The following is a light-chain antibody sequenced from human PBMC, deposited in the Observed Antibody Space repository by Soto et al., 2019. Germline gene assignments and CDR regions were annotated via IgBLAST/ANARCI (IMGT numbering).Light chain of an antibody. Sequence: DIQMTQSPSSVSASVGDRVTITCRASQDILSWLAWYQQKPGEAPRLLIYASSNLQSGVPSRFSGSGSGTDITLTISSLQPEDFATYYCQHANSFPITFGPGTRLDIK. CDR2: ASS. CDR1: QDILSW. J-gene: IGKJ3*01. V-gene: IGKV1-12*01. CDR3: QHANSFPIT.